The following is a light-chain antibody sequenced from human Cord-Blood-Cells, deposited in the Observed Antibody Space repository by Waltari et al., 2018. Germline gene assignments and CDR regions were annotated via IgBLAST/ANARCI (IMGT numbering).Light chain of an antibody. J-gene: IGLJ3*02. V-gene: IGLV2-23*01. CDR2: EGS. CDR1: SSDVGSYNL. CDR3: SSYAGSSTWV. Sequence: SALTQPASVSGSPGQSITISCTGTSSDVGSYNLVSWYQQHPGKAPKLMIYEGSKRPSGCSNRFAGSKSGNTASLKICGLQAEDEADYYSSSYAGSSTWVFGGGTALTVL.